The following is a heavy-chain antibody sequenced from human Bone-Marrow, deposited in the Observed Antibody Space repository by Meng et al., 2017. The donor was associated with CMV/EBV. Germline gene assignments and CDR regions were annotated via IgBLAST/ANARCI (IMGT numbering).Heavy chain of an antibody. CDR3: ARADSSSMFYYYYGMGV. Sequence: GESLKISCAASGFTFSSYSMNWVRQAPGKGLEWVSSISSSSSYIYYADSVKGRFTISRDNAKNSLYLQMNSLRAEDTAVYYCARADSSSMFYYYYGMGVWGQGTTVTVSS. D-gene: IGHD6-6*01. CDR2: ISSSSSYI. J-gene: IGHJ6*02. CDR1: GFTFSSYS. V-gene: IGHV3-21*01.